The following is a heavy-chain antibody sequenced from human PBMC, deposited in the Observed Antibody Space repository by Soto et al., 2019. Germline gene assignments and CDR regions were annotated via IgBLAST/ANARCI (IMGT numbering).Heavy chain of an antibody. CDR3: ARDQLGMGASHY. V-gene: IGHV1-69*13. D-gene: IGHD1-26*01. CDR1: GGTFSSYA. CDR2: IIPIFGTA. J-gene: IGHJ4*02. Sequence: SVKVSCKASGGTFSSYAISWVRQAPGQGLEWMGGIIPIFGTANYAQKFQGRVTITADESTSTAYMELGSLRSEDTAVYYCARDQLGMGASHYWGQGTLVTVSS.